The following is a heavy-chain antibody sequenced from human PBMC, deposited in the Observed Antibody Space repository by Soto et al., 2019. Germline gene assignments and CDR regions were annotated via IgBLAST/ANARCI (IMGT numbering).Heavy chain of an antibody. CDR2: INPSGGST. D-gene: IGHD3-10*01. CDR3: ARDRSFITMVRGVIITQHHDAFDI. CDR1: GYTFTSYY. V-gene: IGHV1-46*01. J-gene: IGHJ3*02. Sequence: GASVKVSCKASGYTFTSYYMHWVRQAPGQGLEWMGIINPSGGSTSYAQKFQGRVTMTRDTSTSTVYMELSSLRSEDTAVYYCARDRSFITMVRGVIITQHHDAFDIWGQGTMVTVSS.